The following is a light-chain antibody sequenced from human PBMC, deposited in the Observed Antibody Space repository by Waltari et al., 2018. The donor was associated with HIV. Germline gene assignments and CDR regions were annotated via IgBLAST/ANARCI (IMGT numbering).Light chain of an antibody. CDR3: VGWDGSLSGYV. V-gene: IGLV1-47*01. Sequence: QSVLTQPPSASGTPGQTVTLSCSGSSSNIGTDNVSWYQQLPGMTPKLLIYKNYQRPSGVPDRFAGSKSGTSASLAISGLRSEDEADYYCVGWDGSLSGYVFGAGTKVTVL. CDR2: KNY. J-gene: IGLJ1*01. CDR1: SSNIGTDN.